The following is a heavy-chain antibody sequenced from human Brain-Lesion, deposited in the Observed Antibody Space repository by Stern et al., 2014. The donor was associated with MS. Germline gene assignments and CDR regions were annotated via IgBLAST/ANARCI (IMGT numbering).Heavy chain of an antibody. CDR1: GFTFGSCA. CDR3: AKDRQYLTYFFDH. Sequence: DQLVESGGGVVQPGRPLRLSCVASGFTFGSCAMHWVRQAPGKGLEWAAGVSYDGSNKYYADSVKGRFTISRDNSQNTLYMQMSSLRPEDTAVYYCAKDRQYLTYFFDHWGQGSLVTVSS. CDR2: VSYDGSNK. D-gene: IGHD2/OR15-2a*01. J-gene: IGHJ5*02. V-gene: IGHV3-30*18.